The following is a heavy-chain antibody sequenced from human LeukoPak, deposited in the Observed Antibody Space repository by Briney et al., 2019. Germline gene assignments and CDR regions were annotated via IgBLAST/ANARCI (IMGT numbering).Heavy chain of an antibody. CDR2: ISAYSGNT. Sequence: ASVKVSCKASGYTFTSYGISWVRQAPGQGLEWMGWISAYSGNTNYAQKLQGRVTMTTDTSTSTAYMELRSLRSDDTAVYYCAREIKYSSSDAFGYWGQGTLVTVSS. CDR3: AREIKYSSSDAFGY. V-gene: IGHV1-18*01. D-gene: IGHD6-6*01. J-gene: IGHJ4*02. CDR1: GYTFTSYG.